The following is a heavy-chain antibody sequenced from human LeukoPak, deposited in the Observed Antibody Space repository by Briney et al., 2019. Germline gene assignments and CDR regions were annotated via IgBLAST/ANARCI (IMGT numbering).Heavy chain of an antibody. J-gene: IGHJ6*03. Sequence: PSETLSLTCTVSGGSISSSSYYWGWIRQPPGKGLEWIGSIYYSGSTYYNPSLKSRVTISVDTSKNQFSLKLSSVTAADTAVYYCARTKGSIAARPTWDYYYYYMDVWGKGTTVTVSS. CDR2: IYYSGST. CDR3: ARTKGSIAARPTWDYYYYYMDV. CDR1: GGSISSSSYY. D-gene: IGHD6-6*01. V-gene: IGHV4-39*01.